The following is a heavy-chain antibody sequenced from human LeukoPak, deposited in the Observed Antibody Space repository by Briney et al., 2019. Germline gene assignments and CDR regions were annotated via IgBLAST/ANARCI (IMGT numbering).Heavy chain of an antibody. Sequence: GASVKVSCKASGYTFTSYGISWVRQAPGQGLEWMGWISAYNGNTNYAQKLQGRVTMTTDTSTSTAYMELRSLRSDDTAVYYCARDRPLRYFDWLSSNFDYWGQGTLATVSS. CDR3: ARDRPLRYFDWLSSNFDY. J-gene: IGHJ4*02. V-gene: IGHV1-18*01. CDR1: GYTFTSYG. D-gene: IGHD3-9*01. CDR2: ISAYNGNT.